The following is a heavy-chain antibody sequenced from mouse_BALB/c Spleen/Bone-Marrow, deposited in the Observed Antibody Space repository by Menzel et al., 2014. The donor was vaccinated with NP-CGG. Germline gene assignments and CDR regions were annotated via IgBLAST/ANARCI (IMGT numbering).Heavy chain of an antibody. Sequence: EVKVVESGGGLVKPGGSLKLSCAASGSTFSDYYMYWVRQTPEKRLEWVATISDGGSYTYYPDSVKGRFTISRDNAKNNLYLQMSSLKSEDTAMYYCANYYGSTWFAYWGQGTLVTVSA. J-gene: IGHJ3*01. D-gene: IGHD1-1*01. CDR1: GSTFSDYY. V-gene: IGHV5-4*02. CDR2: ISDGGSYT. CDR3: ANYYGSTWFAY.